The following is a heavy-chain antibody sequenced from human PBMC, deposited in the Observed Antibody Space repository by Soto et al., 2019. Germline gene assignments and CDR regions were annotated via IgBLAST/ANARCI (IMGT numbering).Heavy chain of an antibody. J-gene: IGHJ4*02. CDR2: ISAYNGNT. CDR3: ARSGGLDRDFNY. D-gene: IGHD2-15*01. CDR1: GYTFTSYA. Sequence: QVQLVQSGAEVKKPGASVKVSCKTSGYTFTSYAISWVRQAPGQGLEWMGWISAYNGNTHYAQKLQGRVTITADESTSTAYMQLSSLRSGDTAVYYCARSGGLDRDFNYWGQGSLVTVSS. V-gene: IGHV1-18*01.